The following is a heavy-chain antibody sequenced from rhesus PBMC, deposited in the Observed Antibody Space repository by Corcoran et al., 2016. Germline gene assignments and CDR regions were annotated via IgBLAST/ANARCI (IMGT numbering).Heavy chain of an antibody. D-gene: IGHD5-42*01. V-gene: IGHV4-76*01. CDR1: GGSISSGYD. Sequence: QVQLQESGPGVVKPSETLSLTCAVSGGSISSGYDWSWIRQPPGKGLEWIGYIYGGSGITSYNPSLKSRVIISIDTSKNQFSLKLSSVTAADTAVYYCARALGDTWGAFDFWGQGLRVTVSS. CDR3: ARALGDTWGAFDF. CDR2: IYGGSGIT. J-gene: IGHJ3*01.